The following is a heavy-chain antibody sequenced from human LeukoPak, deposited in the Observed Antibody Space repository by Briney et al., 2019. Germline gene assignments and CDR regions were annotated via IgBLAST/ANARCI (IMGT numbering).Heavy chain of an antibody. CDR1: GYSFSRSW. D-gene: IGHD3-3*01. CDR3: ARCPDFWSGFNWFDP. V-gene: IGHV5-51*01. CDR2: IYPADSDT. Sequence: PGESLKISCKGSGYSFSRSWIAWVRQMPGKGLEYMGIIYPADSDTRYSPSFQGQVTISADKSIGTAYLQWSSLKASDTAMYYCARCPDFWSGFNWFDPWGQGTLVTVSS. J-gene: IGHJ5*02.